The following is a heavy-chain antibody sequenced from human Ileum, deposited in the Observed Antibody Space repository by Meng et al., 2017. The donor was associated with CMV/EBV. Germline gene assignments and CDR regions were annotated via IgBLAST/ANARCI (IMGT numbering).Heavy chain of an antibody. Sequence: LVQSGAEVKKPGASVRVSCKASGYNLIGYYMQWVRQAPGKGLGWMGWINPDNGGTNHAQKFQGRVTMTRNTSITTAYMELSRLRSDDTAIYYCAKYRYGLGFDYWGQGTLVTVSS. V-gene: IGHV1-2*02. CDR2: INPDNGGT. D-gene: IGHD5-18*01. CDR1: GYNLIGYY. CDR3: AKYRYGLGFDY. J-gene: IGHJ4*02.